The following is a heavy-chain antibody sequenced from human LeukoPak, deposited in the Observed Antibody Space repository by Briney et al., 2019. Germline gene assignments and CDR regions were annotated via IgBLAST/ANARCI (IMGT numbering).Heavy chain of an antibody. CDR2: FYHGGST. J-gene: IGHJ4*02. CDR1: GGSISSYY. V-gene: IGHV4-59*12. CDR3: AREVRRNSYYFDY. Sequence: SETLSLTCTVSGGSISSYYWSWIRQPPGKGLEWIGTFYHGGSTYYNPSLKSRVTISVDTSKNQFSLKLSSVTAADTAVYYCAREVRRNSYYFDYWGQGTLVTVSS. D-gene: IGHD3-10*01.